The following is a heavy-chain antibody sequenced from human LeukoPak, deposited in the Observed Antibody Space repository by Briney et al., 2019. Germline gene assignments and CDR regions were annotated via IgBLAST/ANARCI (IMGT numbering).Heavy chain of an antibody. Sequence: PSETLSLTCTVSGASISGSDFYWGWIRQPPGKGPEYIGTIFYSGTTNYNPSLKSRVTISVDSSKNRFSLRLTSVTAADTAVYYCARRGSGYRDAFDIWGRGTMLTVSA. V-gene: IGHV4-39*01. J-gene: IGHJ3*02. CDR3: ARRGSGYRDAFDI. D-gene: IGHD3-3*01. CDR2: IFYSGTT. CDR1: GASISGSDFY.